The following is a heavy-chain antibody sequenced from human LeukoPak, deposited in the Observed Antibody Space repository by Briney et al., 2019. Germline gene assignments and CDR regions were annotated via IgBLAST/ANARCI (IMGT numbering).Heavy chain of an antibody. V-gene: IGHV3-48*01. CDR3: AREWVAAPDY. CDR1: GFTFSGYS. Sequence: PGGSLGLSCAASGFTFSGYSMNWSRQAPGKGLEWVSYISSSSSTIYYADSVKGRFTISRDNAKNSLYLQMNSLRAEDTAVYYCAREWVAAPDYWGQGTLVTVSS. D-gene: IGHD6-6*01. J-gene: IGHJ4*02. CDR2: ISSSSSTI.